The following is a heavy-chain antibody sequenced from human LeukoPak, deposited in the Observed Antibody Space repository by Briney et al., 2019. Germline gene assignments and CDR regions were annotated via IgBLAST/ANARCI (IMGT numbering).Heavy chain of an antibody. CDR2: IYPGDSDT. D-gene: IGHD4-23*01. V-gene: IGHV5-51*01. J-gene: IGHJ4*02. Sequence: GESLKISCKGSGYSFTSYWIGWVRPRPGKGLEWMGSIYPGDSDTRYSPPFQGQVTISADKSISTAYLQWSSLKASDTAMYYCARRGVNDYGGFLDYWGQGTLVTVSS. CDR3: ARRGVNDYGGFLDY. CDR1: GYSFTSYW.